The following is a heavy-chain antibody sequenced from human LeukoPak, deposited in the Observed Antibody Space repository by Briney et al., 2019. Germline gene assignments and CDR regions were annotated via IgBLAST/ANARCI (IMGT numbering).Heavy chain of an antibody. Sequence: SVKVSCKASGYTFTNYGISWVRQAPGQGLEWMGWISGNNGDTNLAQKLQGRVTMTTATSTSTAYMELRSLRSGDTAVYYCARKGRITTVRGDDAFDIWGQGTMVTVSS. J-gene: IGHJ3*02. CDR1: GYTFTNYG. CDR3: ARKGRITTVRGDDAFDI. CDR2: ISGNNGDT. D-gene: IGHD3-10*01. V-gene: IGHV1-18*01.